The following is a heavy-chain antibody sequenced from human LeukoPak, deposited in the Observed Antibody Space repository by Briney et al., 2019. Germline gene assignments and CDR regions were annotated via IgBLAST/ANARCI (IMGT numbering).Heavy chain of an antibody. CDR1: GFTFDDYA. D-gene: IGHD6-19*01. CDR3: AKDRGDSSGWQSFDY. J-gene: IGHJ4*02. CDR2: ISWDGGST. Sequence: GRSLRLSCAASGFTFDDYAMHWVRQAPGKGLEWVSLISWDGGSTYYADSVKGRFTISRDNSKNSLYLQMNSLRTEDTALYYCAKDRGDSSGWQSFDYWGQGTLVTVSS. V-gene: IGHV3-43*01.